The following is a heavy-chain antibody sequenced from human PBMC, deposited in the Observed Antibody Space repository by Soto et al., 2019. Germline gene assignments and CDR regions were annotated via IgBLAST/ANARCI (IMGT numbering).Heavy chain of an antibody. CDR1: GFTCSSYD. V-gene: IGHV3-23*01. CDR3: AKATATGGGAFNI. Sequence: RSSLRLSCAASGFTCSSYDMSWVRQAPGKGLEWVSTILVGGSTYYADSVKGRFTISRDNSKNTLYLQMNSLTAGDTAVYYCAKATATGGGAFNICGQGTMVTVSS. CDR2: ILVGGST. J-gene: IGHJ3*02. D-gene: IGHD2-8*02.